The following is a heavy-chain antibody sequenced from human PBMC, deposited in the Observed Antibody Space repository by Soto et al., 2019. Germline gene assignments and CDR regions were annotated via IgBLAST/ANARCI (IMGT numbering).Heavy chain of an antibody. CDR3: ASSLLDYYYYYMDV. CDR1: GYTFTSYD. V-gene: IGHV1-8*01. CDR2: MNPNSGNT. Sequence: ASVKVSCKASGYTFTSYDINWVRQATGQGLEWMGWMNPNSGNTGYAQKFQGRVTMTRNTSISTAYMELSSLRSEDTAVYYCASSLLDYYYYYMDVWGKGTTVTVSS. J-gene: IGHJ6*03. D-gene: IGHD2-15*01.